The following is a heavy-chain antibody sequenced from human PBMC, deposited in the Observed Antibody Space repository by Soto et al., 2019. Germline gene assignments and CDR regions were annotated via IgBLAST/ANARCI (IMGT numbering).Heavy chain of an antibody. CDR3: AGAWKIEKFGVISMAKGLDV. CDR2: SSNRDRST. V-gene: IGHV3-11*01. J-gene: IGHJ6*02. Sequence: QVQLVESGGGLGKPGGSLRLSCAASGFIFSDYYMTWIRQAPGKGLEWLSCSSNRDRSTYYADSVKDRFVVSKDNAKNLVYLQMNSLRAEDTAVYSCAGAWKIEKFGVISMAKGLDVWGQGTTVNVSS. D-gene: IGHD3-3*01. CDR1: GFIFSDYY.